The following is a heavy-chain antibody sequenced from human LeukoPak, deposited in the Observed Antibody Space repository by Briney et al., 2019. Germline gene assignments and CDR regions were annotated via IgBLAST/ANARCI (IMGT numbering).Heavy chain of an antibody. J-gene: IGHJ4*02. CDR3: AREGAYCSGGSCYSALDY. V-gene: IGHV3-21*01. Sequence: GGSLRLSCAASGFTFSSYSMNWVRQPPGKGLEWVSSISSSSSYIYYADSVKGRFTISRDNAKNSLYLQMNSLRAEDTAVYYCAREGAYCSGGSCYSALDYWGQGTLVTVSS. D-gene: IGHD2-15*01. CDR2: ISSSSSYI. CDR1: GFTFSSYS.